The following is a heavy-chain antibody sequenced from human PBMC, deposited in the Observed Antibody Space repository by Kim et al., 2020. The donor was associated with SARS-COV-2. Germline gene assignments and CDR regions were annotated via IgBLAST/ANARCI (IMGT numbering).Heavy chain of an antibody. CDR2: INPSGGST. CDR1: GYTFTSYY. CDR3: AREYHGGNFDY. D-gene: IGHD3-16*01. J-gene: IGHJ4*02. Sequence: ASVKVSCKASGYTFTSYYIHWVRQAPGQGLEWMGMINPSGGSTTYTRRFQGRVTMTRDTSTSTVYMELSSLRSEDTAAYYCAREYHGGNFDYWGQGTLVIVSS. V-gene: IGHV1-46*01.